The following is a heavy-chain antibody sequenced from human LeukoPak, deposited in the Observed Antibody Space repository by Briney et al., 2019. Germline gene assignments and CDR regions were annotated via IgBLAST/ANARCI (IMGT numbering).Heavy chain of an antibody. Sequence: GGSLRLSCAASGFTFSDYYMSWIRQAPGKGLEWVSYISSSGSTIYYADSVKGRFTISRDHAKNSLYLQMNSLRAEDTAVYYCAYTATASYIDYWGQGTLVTVSS. D-gene: IGHD5-18*01. CDR1: GFTFSDYY. CDR2: ISSSGSTI. CDR3: AYTATASYIDY. J-gene: IGHJ4*02. V-gene: IGHV3-11*01.